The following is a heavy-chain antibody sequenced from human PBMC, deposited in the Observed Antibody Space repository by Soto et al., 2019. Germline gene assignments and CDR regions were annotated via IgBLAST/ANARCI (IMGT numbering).Heavy chain of an antibody. CDR1: GYTFTSYG. CDR2: ISAYNGNT. D-gene: IGHD3-10*01. Sequence: ASVKVSCKASGYTFTSYGISWVRQAPGQGLEWMGWISAYNGNTNYAQKLQGRVTMTTDTSTSTAYMELRSLRSDDTAVYYCARGGKVSYGWGSYYTWFDPWGQGTLVTVSS. J-gene: IGHJ5*02. V-gene: IGHV1-18*01. CDR3: ARGGKVSYGWGSYYTWFDP.